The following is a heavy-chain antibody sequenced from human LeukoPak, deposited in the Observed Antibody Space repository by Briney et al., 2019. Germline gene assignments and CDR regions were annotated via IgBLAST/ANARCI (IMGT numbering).Heavy chain of an antibody. D-gene: IGHD6-6*01. CDR3: ARQSRRRSDRARSSQARPFDY. J-gene: IGHJ4*02. CDR1: GGSFSGYY. V-gene: IGHV4-34*01. Sequence: SSETLSLTCAVYGGSFSGYYWSWIRQPPGKGLEWIGEINHSGSTNYNPSLKSRVTISVDTSKNQFSLKLSSVTAADTAVYYCARQSRRRSDRARSSQARPFDYWGPGTLVTVSS. CDR2: INHSGST.